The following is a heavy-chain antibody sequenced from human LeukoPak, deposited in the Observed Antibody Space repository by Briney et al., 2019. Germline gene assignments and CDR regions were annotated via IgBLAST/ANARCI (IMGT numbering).Heavy chain of an antibody. CDR2: VSYEGKSQ. J-gene: IGHJ4*02. Sequence: PGGALRLSCATSGFTFSNYGTHWVRQAPGKGREWVAVVSYEGKSQYYADSVRGRFTISRDNSKNTLYLQMNSLRGEDAAVYYCAKEGTAQISTWYDYWGQGTLVTVSS. V-gene: IGHV3-30*18. D-gene: IGHD6-13*01. CDR3: AKEGTAQISTWYDY. CDR1: GFTFSNYG.